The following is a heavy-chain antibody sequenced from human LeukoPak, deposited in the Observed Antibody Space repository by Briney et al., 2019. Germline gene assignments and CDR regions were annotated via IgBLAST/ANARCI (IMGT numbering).Heavy chain of an antibody. CDR2: INSDGSST. CDR3: ARAEGIAVAGNYYYGMDV. D-gene: IGHD6-19*01. Sequence: PGGSLRLSCAASGFTFCSYWMHWVRQAPGKGLVWVSRINSDGSSTSYADSVKGRFTISRDNAKNTLYLQMNSLRAEDTAVYYCARAEGIAVAGNYYYGMDVWGKGTTVTVSS. J-gene: IGHJ6*04. CDR1: GFTFCSYW. V-gene: IGHV3-74*01.